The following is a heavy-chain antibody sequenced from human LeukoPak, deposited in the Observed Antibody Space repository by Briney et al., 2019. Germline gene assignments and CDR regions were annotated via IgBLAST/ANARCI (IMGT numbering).Heavy chain of an antibody. J-gene: IGHJ4*02. D-gene: IGHD6-13*01. CDR3: EKTNFPPDQQVGFFDY. CDR2: IWFDGSIK. CDR1: GFTFSNYG. Sequence: PGGSLRLSCAASGFTFSNYGMHWVRQAPGKGLEWVAVIWFDGSIKYYADSVKGRFTISRDNSNNTLYLQMNSLRVEDTAMYYCEKTNFPPDQQVGFFDYWGQGTLVTVSS. V-gene: IGHV3-33*06.